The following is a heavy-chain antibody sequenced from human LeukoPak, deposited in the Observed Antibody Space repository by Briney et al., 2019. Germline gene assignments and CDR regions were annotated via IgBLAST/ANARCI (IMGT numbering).Heavy chain of an antibody. Sequence: PGGSLRLSCAASGFTFSSYAMSWVRPAPGKGLEWVSAISGSGGSTYYADSVKGRFTISRDNSKNTLYLQMSSLRAEDTAVYYCAKVSVPGWYGPIDYWGQGTLVTVSS. CDR2: ISGSGGST. CDR1: GFTFSSYA. CDR3: AKVSVPGWYGPIDY. J-gene: IGHJ4*02. D-gene: IGHD6-19*01. V-gene: IGHV3-23*01.